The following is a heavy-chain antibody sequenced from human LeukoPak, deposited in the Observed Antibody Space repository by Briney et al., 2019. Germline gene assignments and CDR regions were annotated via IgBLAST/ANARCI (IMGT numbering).Heavy chain of an antibody. Sequence: SETLSLTCTVSIGSISGFYWTWIRQPPGKGLEWLGYMYYTGTTNYNPSLRSRVTISIDRSKNQFSLNVSSVTSADTAVYYCERLAVTGKNYWGQGTLVTVSS. D-gene: IGHD6-19*01. CDR3: ERLAVTGKNY. CDR1: IGSISGFY. V-gene: IGHV4-59*01. CDR2: MYYTGTT. J-gene: IGHJ4*02.